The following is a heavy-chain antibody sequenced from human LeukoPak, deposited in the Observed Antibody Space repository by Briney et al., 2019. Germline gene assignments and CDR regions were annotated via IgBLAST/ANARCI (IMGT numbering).Heavy chain of an antibody. CDR2: ISAHNGNT. D-gene: IGHD2-15*01. V-gene: IGHV1-18*01. CDR3: ARVDDYSNWFDP. CDR1: GGTFSSYA. Sequence: GASVKVSCKASGGTFSSYAISWVRQAPGQGLEWMGWISAHNGNTNYAQKLQGRVTMTTDTSTSTAYMELRSLRSEDTAVYYCARVDDYSNWFDPWGQGTLVTVSS. J-gene: IGHJ5*02.